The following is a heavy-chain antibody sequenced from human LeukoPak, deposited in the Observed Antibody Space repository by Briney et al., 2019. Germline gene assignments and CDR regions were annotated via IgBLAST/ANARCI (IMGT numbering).Heavy chain of an antibody. J-gene: IGHJ4*02. V-gene: IGHV4-59*12. Sequence: SETLSLTCTVSGGSISSYYWSWIRQPPGKGLEWIGYIYYSGSTNYNPSLKSRVTISVDTSKNQFSLKLSSVTAADTAVYYCARAMYYYDSSGYLGGHYFDYWGQGTLVTVSS. CDR1: GGSISSYY. D-gene: IGHD3-22*01. CDR2: IYYSGST. CDR3: ARAMYYYDSSGYLGGHYFDY.